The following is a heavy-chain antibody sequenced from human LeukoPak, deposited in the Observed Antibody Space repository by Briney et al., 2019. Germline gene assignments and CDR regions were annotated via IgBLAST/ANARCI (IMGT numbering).Heavy chain of an antibody. Sequence: PGGSLRLSCAASGFPFSNYAMSWVRQTPGKGLEWVSYISSSGSTIYYADSVKGRFTISRDNAKNSLYLQMNSLRVEDTAVYYCARSAGTWFDPWGQGTLVTVSS. CDR3: ARSAGTWFDP. CDR2: ISSSGSTI. D-gene: IGHD1-1*01. V-gene: IGHV3-48*03. J-gene: IGHJ5*02. CDR1: GFPFSNYA.